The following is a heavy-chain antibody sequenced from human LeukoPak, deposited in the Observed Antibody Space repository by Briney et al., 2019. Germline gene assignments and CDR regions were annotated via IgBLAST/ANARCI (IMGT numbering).Heavy chain of an antibody. Sequence: AASVKVSCKASGGTFSSYAISWVRQAPGQGLEWMGGIIPIFGTANYAQKFQGRVTITTDESTSTAYTELSSLRSEDTAVYYCARDSGDIVVVWGQGTLVTVSS. J-gene: IGHJ4*02. CDR2: IIPIFGTA. D-gene: IGHD2-2*01. V-gene: IGHV1-69*05. CDR1: GGTFSSYA. CDR3: ARDSGDIVVV.